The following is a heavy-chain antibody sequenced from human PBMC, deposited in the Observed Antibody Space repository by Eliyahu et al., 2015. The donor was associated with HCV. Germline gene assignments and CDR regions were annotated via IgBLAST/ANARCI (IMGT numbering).Heavy chain of an antibody. V-gene: IGHV2-70*15. J-gene: IGHJ5*01. CDR2: IDWDDDK. Sequence: QVTLRESGPALVKPTQTLTLTCTFSGFSLNTSGMCVSWIRQPPGKALEWLARIDWDDDKYYNTSLQTRVTISKDTSKNHVVLTMTNMDPVDTATYYCARTEAAAARDVFDSWGQGTLVTVSS. CDR1: GFSLNTSGMC. D-gene: IGHD6-13*01. CDR3: ARTEAAAARDVFDS.